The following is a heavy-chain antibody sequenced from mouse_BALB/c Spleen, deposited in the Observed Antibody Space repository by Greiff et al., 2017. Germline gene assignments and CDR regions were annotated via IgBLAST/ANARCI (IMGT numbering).Heavy chain of an antibody. V-gene: IGHV5-9-4*01. CDR3: ARRGNWGGYFDY. D-gene: IGHD4-1*01. CDR1: GFTFSSYA. Sequence: EVKLVESGGGLVKPGGSLKLSCAASGFTFSSYAMSWVRQSPEKRLEWVAEISSGGSYTYYPDTVTGRFTISRDNAKNTLYLEMSSLRSEDTAMYYCARRGNWGGYFDYWGQGTTLTVSS. J-gene: IGHJ2*01. CDR2: ISSGGSYT.